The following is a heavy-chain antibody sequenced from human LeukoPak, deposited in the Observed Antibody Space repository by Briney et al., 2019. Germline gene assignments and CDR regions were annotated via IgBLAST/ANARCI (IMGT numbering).Heavy chain of an antibody. CDR1: GYSISSGYY. D-gene: IGHD3-9*01. Sequence: SETLSLTCTVSGYSISSGYYWGWIRQSPGKGLEWIGSIYHGGSTYYNPSLRSRVIVSVDTSKNHFSLKMSSVTAADTAVYYCAREVSDYDILTGWIDYWGQGTLVSVSS. CDR3: AREVSDYDILTGWIDY. V-gene: IGHV4-38-2*02. CDR2: IYHGGST. J-gene: IGHJ4*02.